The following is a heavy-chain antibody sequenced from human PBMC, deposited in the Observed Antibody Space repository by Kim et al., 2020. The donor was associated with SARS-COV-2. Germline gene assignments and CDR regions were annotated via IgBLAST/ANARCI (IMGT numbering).Heavy chain of an antibody. Sequence: GGSLRLSCAASGSRFSDYWMHWVRQVPGEGLVWVARINSYGSMAAYADSGMGRFTISRDNAKSTLSLQMNRLRVEDTAVYYCVRNLADYWGQGILVTVSS. D-gene: IGHD3-3*02. J-gene: IGHJ4*02. CDR1: GSRFSDYW. V-gene: IGHV3-74*01. CDR2: INSYGSMA. CDR3: VRNLADY.